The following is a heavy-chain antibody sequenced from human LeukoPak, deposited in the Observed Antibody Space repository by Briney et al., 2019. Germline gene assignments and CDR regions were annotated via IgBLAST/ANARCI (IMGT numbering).Heavy chain of an antibody. CDR1: GYTFTSYI. CDR3: ARGSSGSYRYYFDY. V-gene: IGHV1-69*05. Sequence: SVKVSCKASGYTFTSYIISWVRQAPGQGLEWMGGIIPIFGTANYAQKFQGRVTITTDESTSTAYMELSSLRSEDTAVYYCARGSSGSYRYYFDYWGQGTLVTVSS. D-gene: IGHD6-19*01. J-gene: IGHJ4*02. CDR2: IIPIFGTA.